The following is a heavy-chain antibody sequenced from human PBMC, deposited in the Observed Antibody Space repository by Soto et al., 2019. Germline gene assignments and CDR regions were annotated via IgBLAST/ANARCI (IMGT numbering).Heavy chain of an antibody. Sequence: QVKLVQSGAEVKMPGASVKVSCKASGYTFTVYAIHWVRQGPGQRLEWMGWINAGNGDTKYSQKFQGRVTVTRDTSASTAYMELSSLRSEDTAVYYCARDLSGNSYYGMDVLGQGTTVIVSS. CDR2: INAGNGDT. CDR3: ARDLSGNSYYGMDV. CDR1: GYTFTVYA. J-gene: IGHJ6*02. D-gene: IGHD6-19*01. V-gene: IGHV1-3*01.